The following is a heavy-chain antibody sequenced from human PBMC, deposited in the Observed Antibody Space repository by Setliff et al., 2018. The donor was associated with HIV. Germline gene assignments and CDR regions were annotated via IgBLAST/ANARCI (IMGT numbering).Heavy chain of an antibody. Sequence: PSETLSLTCAVYGGSLNDYSWNWIRQPPGKGLEWIGEVNLPKTLNYNPSLESRITISVDTSKKQFSLDLSSVTAADTAVYFCARAIVKTGYHTKSRVFDYWGQGTLVTVSS. CDR1: GGSLNDYS. V-gene: IGHV4-34*01. CDR2: VNLPKTL. D-gene: IGHD3-9*01. J-gene: IGHJ4*02. CDR3: ARAIVKTGYHTKSRVFDY.